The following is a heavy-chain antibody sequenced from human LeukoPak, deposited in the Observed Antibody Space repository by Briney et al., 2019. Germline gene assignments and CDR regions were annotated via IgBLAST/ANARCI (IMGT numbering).Heavy chain of an antibody. Sequence: SETLSLTCTVSGDSISSSSSYWGWIRQPPGKGLEWIGSIYYSGSNFDNPALKSRVTISVDTSKNQFSLKLSSVTAADTAVYYCARHRSGWLQSSFDYWGQGTLVTVSS. CDR2: IYYSGSN. D-gene: IGHD5-24*01. V-gene: IGHV4-39*01. CDR1: GDSISSSSSY. J-gene: IGHJ4*02. CDR3: ARHRSGWLQSSFDY.